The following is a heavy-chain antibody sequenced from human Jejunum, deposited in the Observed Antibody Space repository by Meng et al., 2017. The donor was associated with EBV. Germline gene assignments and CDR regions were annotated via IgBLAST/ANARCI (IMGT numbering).Heavy chain of an antibody. CDR2: MHPGGST. Sequence: QVQRQESGHGLVKPSGPLSLTCAVSGDSTSSSHWWSWVRQPPGKGLEWIGEMHPGGSTNYNPSLKSRVTISVDNSKNQFSLKLTSVTAADTAVYYCAKSNDYSLSSWGQGTLVTVSS. CDR3: AKSNDYSLSS. CDR1: GDSTSSSHW. J-gene: IGHJ5*02. V-gene: IGHV4-4*02. D-gene: IGHD4-11*01.